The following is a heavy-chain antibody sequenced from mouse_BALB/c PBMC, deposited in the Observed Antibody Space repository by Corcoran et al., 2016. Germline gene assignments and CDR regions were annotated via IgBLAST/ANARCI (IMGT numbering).Heavy chain of an antibody. CDR2: ILPGSGST. V-gene: IGHV1-9*01. CDR1: GYTFSSYW. D-gene: IGHD2-4*01. Sequence: QVQLQQSGAELMKPGASVKISCKATGYTFSSYWLEWVKQRPGHGLEWIGEILPGSGSTNYNEKFKGKATFTADTSSNTAYMQLSSLTSEDSAVYYCARSGDYARFAYWGQGTLVTVSA. CDR3: ARSGDYARFAY. J-gene: IGHJ3*01.